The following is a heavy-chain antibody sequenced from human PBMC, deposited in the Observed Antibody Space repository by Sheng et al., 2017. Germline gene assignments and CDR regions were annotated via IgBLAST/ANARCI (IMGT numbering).Heavy chain of an antibody. CDR3: AKSWFGELYDAFDI. J-gene: IGHJ3*02. V-gene: IGHV3-30*18. CDR2: ISYDGSNK. CDR1: GFTFSSYG. Sequence: QVQLVESGGGVVQPGRSLRLSCAASGFTFSSYGMHWVRQAPGKGLEWVAVISYDGSNKYYADSVKGRFTISRDNSKNTLYLQMNSLRAEDTAVYYCAKSWFGELYDAFDIWG. D-gene: IGHD3-10*01.